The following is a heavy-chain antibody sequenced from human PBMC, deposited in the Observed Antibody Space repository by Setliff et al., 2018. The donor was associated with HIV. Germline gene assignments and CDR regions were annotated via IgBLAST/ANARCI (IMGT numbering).Heavy chain of an antibody. J-gene: IGHJ3*02. CDR1: GYTFTSYD. D-gene: IGHD4-17*01. CDR2: MNPNSGNT. CDR3: AKDPSVTVTTI. V-gene: IGHV1-8*01. Sequence: WASVKVSCKTSGYTFTSYDINWVRQATGQGLEWMGWMNPNSGNTGYAQKFQGRVTMTTDTSTSTVYMELRSLRSDDTAVYYCAKDPSVTVTTIWGQGTMVTVSS.